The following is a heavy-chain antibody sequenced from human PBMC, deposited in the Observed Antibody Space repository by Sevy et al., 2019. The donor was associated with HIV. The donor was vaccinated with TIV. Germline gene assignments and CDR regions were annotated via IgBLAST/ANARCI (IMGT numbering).Heavy chain of an antibody. D-gene: IGHD1-26*01. CDR1: GFTFSPYW. J-gene: IGHJ4*02. V-gene: IGHV3-7*01. Sequence: GGSLRLSCAASGFTFSPYWMTWVRQAPGKGLEWVANIRPDGSDKYNVDSVKGQFNISRDNAKNSLFLQMNSLRADDTAMYYCARGVGLDCWGQGALVTVSS. CDR2: IRPDGSDK. CDR3: ARGVGLDC.